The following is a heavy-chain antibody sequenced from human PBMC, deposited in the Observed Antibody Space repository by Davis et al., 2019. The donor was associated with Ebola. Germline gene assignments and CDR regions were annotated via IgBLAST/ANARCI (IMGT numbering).Heavy chain of an antibody. D-gene: IGHD3-22*01. Sequence: GESLKISCAASGFTFYRYEMNWVRQAPGKGLEWVSYISGSATSTFYADSVKGRFTISRDNAKNSLYLQMNSLRAEDTAVYYCARRQNYYDSSGYYYAFDIWGQGTMVTVSS. J-gene: IGHJ3*02. V-gene: IGHV3-48*03. CDR3: ARRQNYYDSSGYYYAFDI. CDR1: GFTFYRYE. CDR2: ISGSATST.